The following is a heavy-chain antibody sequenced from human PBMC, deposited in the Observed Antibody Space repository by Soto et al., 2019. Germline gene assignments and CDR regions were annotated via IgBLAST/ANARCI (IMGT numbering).Heavy chain of an antibody. CDR2: ISSSSSTI. J-gene: IGHJ6*02. D-gene: IGHD1-20*01. V-gene: IGHV3-48*02. CDR3: ARVREPGDNWKGLYYYGMDV. CDR1: GFTFSSYS. Sequence: EVQLVESGGGLVQPGGSLRLSCAASGFTFSSYSMNWVRQAPGKGLEWVSYISSSSSTIYYADSVKGRFTISRDNAKNSLDLQMNSLRDEDTAVYYGARVREPGDNWKGLYYYGMDVWGQGTTVTVSS.